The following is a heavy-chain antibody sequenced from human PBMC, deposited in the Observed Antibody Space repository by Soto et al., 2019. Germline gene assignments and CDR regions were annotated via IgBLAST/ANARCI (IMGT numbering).Heavy chain of an antibody. J-gene: IGHJ5*02. CDR1: GGSISSSNW. Sequence: SETLSLTCAVSGGSISSSNWWSWVRQPPGKGLEWIGEIYHSGSTNYNPSLKSRVTISVDKSKNQFSLKLSSVTAAATAVYFCGSKAAGNLIKSFFDPWGQGTVVTVS. CDR3: GSKAAGNLIKSFFDP. D-gene: IGHD6-13*01. V-gene: IGHV4-4*02. CDR2: IYHSGST.